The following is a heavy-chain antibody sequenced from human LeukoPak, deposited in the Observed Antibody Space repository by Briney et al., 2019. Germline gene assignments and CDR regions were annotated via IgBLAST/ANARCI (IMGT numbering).Heavy chain of an antibody. Sequence: GGSLRLSCAASGFTFSSYAMSWVRQAPGKGLEWVSAISGSGGSTYYADSVKGRFTISRDNSKNTLYPQMNSLRAEDTAVYYCAKGFTSGWYEEMTNDAFDIWGQGTMVTVSS. CDR1: GFTFSSYA. CDR2: ISGSGGST. D-gene: IGHD6-19*01. CDR3: AKGFTSGWYEEMTNDAFDI. V-gene: IGHV3-23*01. J-gene: IGHJ3*02.